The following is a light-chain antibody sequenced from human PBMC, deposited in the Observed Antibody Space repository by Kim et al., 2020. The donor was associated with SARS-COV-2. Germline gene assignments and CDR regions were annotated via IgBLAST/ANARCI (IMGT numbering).Light chain of an antibody. V-gene: IGKV1-13*02. CDR2: YAS. CDR1: QGISSA. J-gene: IGKJ4*01. Sequence: ASGGDRVTITCRASQGISSALAWYQQKPGKTTKLLIYYASTLESGVPSRFSGSGSGTDFTLTITSLQPEDFATYFCQQFNSYPLTFGGGTKVEIK. CDR3: QQFNSYPLT.